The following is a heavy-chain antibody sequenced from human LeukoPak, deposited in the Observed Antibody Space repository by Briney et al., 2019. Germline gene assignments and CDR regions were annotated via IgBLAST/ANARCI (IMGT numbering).Heavy chain of an antibody. J-gene: IGHJ5*02. CDR3: ARDRSSGWHNWFDP. D-gene: IGHD6-19*01. V-gene: IGHV3-48*01. CDR1: GFTFSSYS. CDR2: ISSSSSTI. Sequence: PGGSLRLSCAASGFTFSSYSMNWVRQAPGKGLEWVSYISSSSSTIYYADSVKGRFTISRDNAKNSLYLQMNSLRAEDTAVYYCARDRSSGWHNWFDPWGQGTLVTVSS.